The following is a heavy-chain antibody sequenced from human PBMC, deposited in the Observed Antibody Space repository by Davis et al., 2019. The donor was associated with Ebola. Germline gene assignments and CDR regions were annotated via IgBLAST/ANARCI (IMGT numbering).Heavy chain of an antibody. CDR2: IWYDGSRK. CDR1: GFNFRSYG. V-gene: IGHV3-33*01. CDR3: TRELGPFDF. D-gene: IGHD7-27*01. J-gene: IGHJ4*02. Sequence: GESLKISCAASGFNFRSYGMHWVRQAPDKGLEWVAVIWYDGSRKYYGDSVKGRFTISRDNSNNLLYLQMNSLRAEDTAVYYCTRELGPFDFWGQGTLVTVSS.